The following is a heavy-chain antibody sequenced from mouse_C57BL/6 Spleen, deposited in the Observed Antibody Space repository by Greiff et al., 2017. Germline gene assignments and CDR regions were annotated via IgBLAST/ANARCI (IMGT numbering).Heavy chain of an antibody. CDR2: INPSNGGT. CDR1: GYTFTSYW. D-gene: IGHD1-1*01. CDR3: ARVYLITTVAATGFDY. Sequence: QVQLQQPGTELVKPGASVKLSCKASGYTFTSYWMHWVKQRPGQGLEWIGNINPSNGGTNYNQKFKSKATLTVDKSSSTAYMQLSSLTSEDSAVYYGARVYLITTVAATGFDYWGQGTTLTVSS. V-gene: IGHV1-53*01. J-gene: IGHJ2*01.